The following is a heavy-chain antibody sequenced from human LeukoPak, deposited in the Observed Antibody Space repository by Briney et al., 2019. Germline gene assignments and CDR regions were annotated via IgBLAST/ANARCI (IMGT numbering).Heavy chain of an antibody. CDR2: IKSKTDGGTT. CDR1: GFTFSNAW. CDR3: TTGESGSGQIAYGDYGAYFDY. Sequence: GGSLRLSCAASGFTFSNAWMSWVRQAPGKGLEWVGRIKSKTDGGTTDYAAPVKGRFTISRDDSKNTLYLQMNSLKTEDTAVYYCTTGESGSGQIAYGDYGAYFDYWAQGTLVTVST. D-gene: IGHD4-17*01. V-gene: IGHV3-15*01. J-gene: IGHJ4*02.